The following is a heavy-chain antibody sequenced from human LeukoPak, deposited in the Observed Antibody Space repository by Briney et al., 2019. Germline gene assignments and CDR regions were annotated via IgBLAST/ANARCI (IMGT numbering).Heavy chain of an antibody. CDR1: GYTFTGYY. CDR2: INPNSGGT. J-gene: IGHJ4*02. CDR3: AREVSYGAGFDY. V-gene: IGHV1-2*02. D-gene: IGHD3-10*01. Sequence: ASVKVSCKASGYTFTGYYMHWVRQAPGQGLEWMGWINPNSGGTNYAQKFQGRVTMTKDTSISTAYMELSRLRSDDTAVYYCAREVSYGAGFDYWGQGTLVTVSS.